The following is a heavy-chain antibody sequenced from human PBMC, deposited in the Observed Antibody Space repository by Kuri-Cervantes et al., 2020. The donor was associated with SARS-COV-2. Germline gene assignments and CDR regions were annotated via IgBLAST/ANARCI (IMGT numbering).Heavy chain of an antibody. J-gene: IGHJ4*02. CDR2: ISSSSSYI. V-gene: IGHV3-11*06. Sequence: GESLKISCAASGFTFSDYYMSWIRQAPGKGLEWVSSISSSSSYIYYADSVKGRFTISRDNAKNSLYLQMNSLRAEDTAVYYCARGFGYCSSTSCYWAHHNFDYWGQGTLVTVSS. CDR3: ARGFGYCSSTSCYWAHHNFDY. CDR1: GFTFSDYY. D-gene: IGHD2-2*01.